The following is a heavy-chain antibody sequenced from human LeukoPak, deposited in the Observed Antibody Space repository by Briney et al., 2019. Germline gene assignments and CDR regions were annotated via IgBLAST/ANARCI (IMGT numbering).Heavy chain of an antibody. CDR2: INHSGST. D-gene: IGHD5-24*01. CDR1: GGSFSSYY. J-gene: IGHJ4*02. Sequence: PSETLSLTCAVYGGSFSSYYWSWIRQPPGKGLEWIGEINHSGSTNYNPSLKSRVTISVNTSKNQFSLKLSSVTAADTAVYYCASEMAVGYGVDWGQGTLVTVSS. CDR3: ASEMAVGYGVD. V-gene: IGHV4-34*01.